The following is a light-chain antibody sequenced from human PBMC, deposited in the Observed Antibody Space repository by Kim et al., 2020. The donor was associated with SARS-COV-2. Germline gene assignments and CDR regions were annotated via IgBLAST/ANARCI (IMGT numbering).Light chain of an antibody. CDR3: QVWDTTSDRGV. CDR2: YDA. Sequence: APRKAARITYGGNNIGTNGMHWYQQKPRQAPVLVICYDAGRPSGIPERFSGSSSGNTATLTISRVEAGDEADYYCQVWDTTSDRGVFGGGTRLAVL. CDR1: NIGTNG. V-gene: IGLV3-21*04. J-gene: IGLJ2*01.